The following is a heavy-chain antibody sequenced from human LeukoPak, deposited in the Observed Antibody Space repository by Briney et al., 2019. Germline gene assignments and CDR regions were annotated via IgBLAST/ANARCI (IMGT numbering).Heavy chain of an antibody. CDR3: ARHYRSGNPPVPVDY. Sequence: GESLKISCKGSGYRFTSYWIGWVRQLPGKGLEWMGIIYPGDSDTRYSPSFQGQVTISADMSISTAYQQWSSLKASDTAMYYCARHYRSGNPPVPVDYWGQGTLVTVSS. V-gene: IGHV5-51*01. CDR1: GYRFTSYW. J-gene: IGHJ4*02. D-gene: IGHD3-10*01. CDR2: IYPGDSDT.